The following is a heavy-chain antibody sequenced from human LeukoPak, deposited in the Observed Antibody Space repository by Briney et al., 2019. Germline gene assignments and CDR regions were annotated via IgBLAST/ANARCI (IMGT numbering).Heavy chain of an antibody. CDR3: ARGRVVRGVTGRWYYYGMDV. CDR2: IKQDGSEK. J-gene: IGHJ6*04. V-gene: IGHV3-7*03. CDR1: GFTFSSYW. D-gene: IGHD3-10*01. Sequence: GGSLRLSCAASGFTFSSYWMSWVRQAPGKGLEWVANIKQDGSEKYYVDSVKGRFTISRDNAKNSLYLQMNSLRAEDTAVYYCARGRVVRGVTGRWYYYGMDVWGKGTTVTVSS.